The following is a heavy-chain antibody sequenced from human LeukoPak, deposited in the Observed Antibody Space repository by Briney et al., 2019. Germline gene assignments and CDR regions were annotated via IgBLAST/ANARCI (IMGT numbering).Heavy chain of an antibody. Sequence: GGSLRLSCAASGFTFSSYSMNWVRQAPGKGLEWVSTISSSSSYIYYADSVKGRFTISRDNAKNSLYLQMNSLRAEDTAVYYCASAPGQPYDYWGQGTLVTVSS. CDR1: GFTFSSYS. CDR3: ASAPGQPYDY. CDR2: ISSSSSYI. D-gene: IGHD5-18*01. V-gene: IGHV3-21*01. J-gene: IGHJ4*02.